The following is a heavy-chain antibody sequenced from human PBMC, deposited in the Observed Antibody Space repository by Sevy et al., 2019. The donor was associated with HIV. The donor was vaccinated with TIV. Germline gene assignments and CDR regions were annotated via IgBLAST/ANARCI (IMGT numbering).Heavy chain of an antibody. CDR2: ISGSGGRT. D-gene: IGHD2-15*01. J-gene: IGHJ4*02. Sequence: GGSLRLSCAASGFTFSDYYMSWIRQAPGKGLEWVSYISGSGGRTYHADSVKGRFTISRDNAKNSLYLQMNSLRAEDTAVYYCARDGVVVVAAFFDYWGQRTLVTVSS. CDR3: ARDGVVVVAAFFDY. V-gene: IGHV3-11*01. CDR1: GFTFSDYY.